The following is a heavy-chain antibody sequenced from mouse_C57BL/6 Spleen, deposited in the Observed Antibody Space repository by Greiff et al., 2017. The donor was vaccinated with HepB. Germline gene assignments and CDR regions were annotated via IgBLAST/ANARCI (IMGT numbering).Heavy chain of an antibody. CDR2: ISGGGGNT. CDR3: ARHPGYYHFDY. CDR1: GFTFSSYT. V-gene: IGHV5-9*01. Sequence: DVQLVESGGGLVKPGGSLKLSCAASGFTFSSYTMSWVRQTPEKRLEWVATISGGGGNTYYPDSVKGRFTISRDNAKNTLYLQMSSLRSEDTALYYCARHPGYYHFDYWGQGTTLTVSS. J-gene: IGHJ2*01. D-gene: IGHD2-3*01.